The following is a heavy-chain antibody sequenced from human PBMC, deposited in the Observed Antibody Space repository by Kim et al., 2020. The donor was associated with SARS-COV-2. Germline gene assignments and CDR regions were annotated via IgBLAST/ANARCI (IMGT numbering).Heavy chain of an antibody. V-gene: IGHV3-33*06. CDR1: GFTFSSYG. D-gene: IGHD3-10*01. CDR2: IWYDGSNK. CDR3: AKDSMGYYGSGMGMDV. Sequence: GGSLRLSCAASGFTFSSYGMHWVRQAPGKGLEWVAVIWYDGSNKYYADSVKGRFTISRDNSKNTLYLQMNSLRAEDTAVYYCAKDSMGYYGSGMGMDVWGQGTTVTVSS. J-gene: IGHJ6*02.